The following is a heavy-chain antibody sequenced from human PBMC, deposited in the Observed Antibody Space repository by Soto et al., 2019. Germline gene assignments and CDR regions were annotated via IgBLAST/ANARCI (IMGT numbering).Heavy chain of an antibody. CDR3: ARDHHRYSGYDYVDY. CDR1: GFTFSDYY. D-gene: IGHD5-12*01. J-gene: IGHJ4*02. CDR2: ISSSSSYT. V-gene: IGHV3-11*05. Sequence: QVQLVESGGGLVKPGGSLRLSCAASGFTFSDYYMSWIRQAPGKGLEWVSYISSSSSYTNYADSVKGRFTISRDNAKNSLYLQMTSLRAEDPAVYYCARDHHRYSGYDYVDYWGQGTLVTVSS.